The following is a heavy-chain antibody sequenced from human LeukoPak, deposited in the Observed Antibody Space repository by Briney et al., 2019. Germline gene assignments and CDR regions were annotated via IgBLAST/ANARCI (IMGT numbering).Heavy chain of an antibody. CDR2: VYYTGWT. CDR3: ARGTLSGSYYDLDH. V-gene: IGHV4-59*01. CDR1: GGSIGTYY. D-gene: IGHD1-26*01. Sequence: SETLSLTCSVSGGSIGTYYWSWIRQPPGKGLERIGYVYYTGWTSYNPSVKSRVTISADTSKNQFSLRLSSVTAADTALYYCARGTLSGSYYDLDHWGQGTLVTVSS. J-gene: IGHJ4*02.